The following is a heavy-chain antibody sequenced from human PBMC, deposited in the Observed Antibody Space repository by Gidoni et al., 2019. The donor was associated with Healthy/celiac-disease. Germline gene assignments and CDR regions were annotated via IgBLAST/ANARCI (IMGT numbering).Heavy chain of an antibody. D-gene: IGHD3-10*01. CDR2: IYYSGST. CDR1: GGSISSSSYY. V-gene: IGHV4-39*01. J-gene: IGHJ4*02. CDR3: ARRVRGVITVDY. Sequence: QLQLQESGPGLVKPSETLSLTCTVPGGSISSSSYYWGWVRQPPGKGLEWIGSIYYSGSTYYNPSLKSRVTISVDTSKNQFSLKLSSVTAADTAVYYCARRVRGVITVDYWGQGTLVTVSS.